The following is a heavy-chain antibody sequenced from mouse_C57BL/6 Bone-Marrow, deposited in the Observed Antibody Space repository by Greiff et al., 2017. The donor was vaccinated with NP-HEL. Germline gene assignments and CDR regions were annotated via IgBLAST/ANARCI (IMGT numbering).Heavy chain of an antibody. CDR3: THYYGSSRNYFDY. CDR2: IDPENGDT. Sequence: EVMLVESGAELVRPGASVKLSCTASGFNIKDDYMHWVKQRPEQGLEWIGWIDPENGDTEYASKFQGKATITADTSSNTAYLQLSSLTSEDTAVYYCTHYYGSSRNYFDYWGQGTTLTVSS. J-gene: IGHJ2*01. V-gene: IGHV14-4*01. CDR1: GFNIKDDY. D-gene: IGHD1-1*01.